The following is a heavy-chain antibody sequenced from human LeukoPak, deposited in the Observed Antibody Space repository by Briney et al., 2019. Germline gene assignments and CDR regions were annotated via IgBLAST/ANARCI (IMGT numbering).Heavy chain of an antibody. D-gene: IGHD1-20*01. J-gene: IGHJ4*02. V-gene: IGHV3-7*05. CDR1: EFTFSSHW. CDR3: GFSINYYFDF. CDR2: ITPDGGGS. Sequence: GGSLRLSCVVSEFTFSSHWMTWVRQVPGEGLEWVANITPDGGGSYYVDSVKGRFTISRDNAKNSLYLQLNSLRAEDTAVYYCGFSINYYFDFWGQGTLVTV.